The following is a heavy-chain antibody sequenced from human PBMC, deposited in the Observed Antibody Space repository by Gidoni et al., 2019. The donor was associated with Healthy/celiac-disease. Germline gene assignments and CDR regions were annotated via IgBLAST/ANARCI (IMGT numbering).Heavy chain of an antibody. CDR2: IWYDGSNK. D-gene: IGHD4-17*01. V-gene: IGHV3-33*01. CDR3: ARPSLDTVTTPFDY. J-gene: IGHJ4*02. CDR1: GFTFSSYG. Sequence: QVQLVESGGGVVQPGRSLRLSCAASGFTFSSYGMHWVRQAPGKGLEWVAVIWYDGSNKYYADSVKGRFTISRDKSKNTLYLQMNSLRAEDTAVYYCARPSLDTVTTPFDYWGQGTLVTVSS.